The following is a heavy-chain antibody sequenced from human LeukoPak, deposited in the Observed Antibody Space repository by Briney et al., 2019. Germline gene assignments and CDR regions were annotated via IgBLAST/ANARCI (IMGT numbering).Heavy chain of an antibody. J-gene: IGHJ3*02. CDR2: IYSGGST. Sequence: GGSLRLSCAASGFTFSSYAMSWVRQAPGTGLEWVSLIYSGGSTYSADSVKGRFAISRDNSKNTLYLQMNSLRAEDTAVYYCARENTMPRGVPRGFDIWGQGTMVTVSS. CDR1: GFTFSSYA. D-gene: IGHD3-10*01. V-gene: IGHV3-66*01. CDR3: ARENTMPRGVPRGFDI.